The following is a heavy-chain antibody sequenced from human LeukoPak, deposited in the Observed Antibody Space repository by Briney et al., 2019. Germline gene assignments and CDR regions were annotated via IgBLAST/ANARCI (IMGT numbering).Heavy chain of an antibody. Sequence: AGGSLRLSCAASGFTFSSYSMNWVRQAPGKGLEWVSVIYSGGSTYYADSVKGRFTISRDNSKNTLYLQMNSLRAEDTAVYYCARDTKSRYAFDIWGQGTMVTVSS. D-gene: IGHD2-2*01. J-gene: IGHJ3*02. CDR1: GFTFSSYS. V-gene: IGHV3-53*01. CDR2: IYSGGST. CDR3: ARDTKSRYAFDI.